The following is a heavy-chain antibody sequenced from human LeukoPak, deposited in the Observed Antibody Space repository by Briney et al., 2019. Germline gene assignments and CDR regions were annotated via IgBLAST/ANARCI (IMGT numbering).Heavy chain of an antibody. CDR1: GYTFTSYA. J-gene: IGHJ4*02. V-gene: IGHV7-4-1*02. Sequence: GASVKVSCKASGYTFTSYAMNWVRQAPGQGLEWMGWINTNTGNPTYAQGFTGRFVFSLDTSVSTAYLQISSLEAEDTAVYYCARWDHDSGGYALYYFDYWGQGTLVTVSS. D-gene: IGHD3-22*01. CDR2: INTNTGNP. CDR3: ARWDHDSGGYALYYFDY.